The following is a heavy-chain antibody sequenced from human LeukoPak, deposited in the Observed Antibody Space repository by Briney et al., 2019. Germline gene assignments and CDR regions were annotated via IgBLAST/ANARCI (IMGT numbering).Heavy chain of an antibody. CDR2: ISPYNGDT. CDR1: GSLFTHYG. CDR3: AMRGYSGSYSGHDY. J-gene: IGHJ4*02. D-gene: IGHD1-26*01. Sequence: GSVKVSFKASGSLFTHYGISWVRQAPGRGLEWVGWISPYNGDTNHIQKLQGRVAMTTDTSTDTAYLELSSLRSEDTAVYYCAMRGYSGSYSGHDYWGQGTLVTVSS. V-gene: IGHV1-18*01.